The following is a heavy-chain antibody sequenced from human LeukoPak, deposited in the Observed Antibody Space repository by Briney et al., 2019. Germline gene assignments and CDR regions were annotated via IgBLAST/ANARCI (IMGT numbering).Heavy chain of an antibody. Sequence: PSETLSLTCAVYGGSFSGYYWSWIRQPPGKGLEWIGEISHSGSTNYNPSLKSRVTISVDTSKNQFSLKLSSVTAADTAVYYCAREKFRYADYWGQGTLVTVSS. D-gene: IGHD1-1*01. CDR3: AREKFRYADY. J-gene: IGHJ4*02. V-gene: IGHV4-34*01. CDR1: GGSFSGYY. CDR2: ISHSGST.